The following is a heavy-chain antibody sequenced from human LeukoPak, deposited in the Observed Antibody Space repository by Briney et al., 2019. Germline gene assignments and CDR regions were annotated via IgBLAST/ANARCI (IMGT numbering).Heavy chain of an antibody. CDR2: IYYSGST. D-gene: IGHD6-13*01. V-gene: IGHV4-59*01. CDR1: GGSISSYY. CDR3: ASIQQLIPRVRLD. Sequence: SETLSLTCTVSGGSISSYYWSWIRQPPGKGLEWIGYIYYSGSTNYNPSLKSRVTISVDTSKNQFSLKLSSATAADTAVYYCASIQQLIPRVRLDWGQGTLVTVSS. J-gene: IGHJ4*02.